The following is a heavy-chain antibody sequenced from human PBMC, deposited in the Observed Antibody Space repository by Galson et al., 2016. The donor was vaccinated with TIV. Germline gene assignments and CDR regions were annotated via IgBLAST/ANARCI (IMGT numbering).Heavy chain of an antibody. V-gene: IGHV4-34*01. Sequence: ETLSLTCAVSGESLSDYYWNWIRQPPGKGLEWIGEINHKGSTNYNPSLKNRVSMSVDRSKSQFSPRLSSVTAADTAVCYCACYPNLFGSGNYYKDFDFWGQGILVTVSS. CDR3: ACYPNLFGSGNYYKDFDF. CDR2: INHKGST. CDR1: GESLSDYY. J-gene: IGHJ4*02. D-gene: IGHD3-10*01.